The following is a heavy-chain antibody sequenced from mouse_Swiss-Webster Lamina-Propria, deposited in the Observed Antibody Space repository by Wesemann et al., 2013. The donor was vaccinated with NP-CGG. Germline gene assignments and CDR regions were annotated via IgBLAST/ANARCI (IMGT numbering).Heavy chain of an antibody. CDR2: INPSNGRT. J-gene: IGHJ4*01. CDR3: ARGLRRGYYAMDY. Sequence: QVQLQQPGAELVKPGASVKLSCKASGYTFTSYWMHWVKQRPGQGLEWIGEINPSNGRTNYNEKFKSKATLTVDKSSSTAYMQLSSLTSEDSAVYYCARGLRRGYYAMDYWGQGTSVTVSS. D-gene: IGHD2-2*01. V-gene: IGHV1S81*02. CDR1: GYTFTSYW.